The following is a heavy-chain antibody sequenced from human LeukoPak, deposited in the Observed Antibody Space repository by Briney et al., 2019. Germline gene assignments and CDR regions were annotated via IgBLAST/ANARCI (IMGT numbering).Heavy chain of an antibody. CDR3: ARDHRIAVAGGLSPGYGMDV. CDR2: TYYRSKWYN. D-gene: IGHD6-19*01. J-gene: IGHJ6*02. Sequence: SQTLSLTCAISGDSLSSNSAAWDWIRQSPSRGLEWLISTYYRSKWYNDYAVSVKSPITINPDTSKNQFSLQLNSVTPEDTAVYYCARDHRIAVAGGLSPGYGMDVWGQGTTVTVSS. V-gene: IGHV6-1*01. CDR1: GDSLSSNSAA.